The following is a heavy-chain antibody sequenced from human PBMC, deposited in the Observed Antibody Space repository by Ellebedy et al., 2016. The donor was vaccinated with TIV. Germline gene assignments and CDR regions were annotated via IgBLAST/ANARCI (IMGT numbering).Heavy chain of an antibody. CDR1: GCSITNYY. V-gene: IGHV4-59*13. Sequence: SETLSLXXTFSGCSITNYYWNWIRQPPGRGLEWIGFVLHSGTTESNPALKSRVTMSVDTYKSQFSLKLNSVTAADTAVYYCARWADYNNSIIYAFDIWGQGTMVTVSS. D-gene: IGHD4-11*01. J-gene: IGHJ3*02. CDR3: ARWADYNNSIIYAFDI. CDR2: VLHSGTT.